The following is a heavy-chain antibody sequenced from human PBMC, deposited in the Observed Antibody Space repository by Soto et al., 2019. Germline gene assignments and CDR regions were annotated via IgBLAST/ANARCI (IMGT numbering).Heavy chain of an antibody. Sequence: QLQLRESGSGLVKPSQPLSLTCTVSGAPITSGAYSWSWIRQPPGKGLEWIGFIYQSGSTHYNPSLKSRVSISVDRSKNHFSLQLTSLTAADTAVYYWARDMSGCSSSDCYLSGWFDPWGPGTLVTVSS. D-gene: IGHD2-21*02. CDR3: ARDMSGCSSSDCYLSGWFDP. CDR1: GAPITSGAYS. V-gene: IGHV4-30-2*01. J-gene: IGHJ5*02. CDR2: IYQSGST.